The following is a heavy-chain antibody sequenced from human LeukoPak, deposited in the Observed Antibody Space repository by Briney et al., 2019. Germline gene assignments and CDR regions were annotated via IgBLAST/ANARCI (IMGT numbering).Heavy chain of an antibody. CDR3: ARFPSYVWFGELYYFDY. CDR1: GFTLSSYA. Sequence: PGGSLRLSCAASGFTLSSYAMSWVRQAPGKGLEWVSAISGSGGSTYYADSVKGRFTISRDNSKNTLYLQMNSLRAEDTAVYYCARFPSYVWFGELYYFDYWGQGTLVTVSS. J-gene: IGHJ4*02. D-gene: IGHD3-10*01. V-gene: IGHV3-23*01. CDR2: ISGSGGST.